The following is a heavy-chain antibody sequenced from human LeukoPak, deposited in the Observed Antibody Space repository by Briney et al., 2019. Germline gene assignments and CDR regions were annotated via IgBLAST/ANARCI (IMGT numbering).Heavy chain of an antibody. CDR2: IYYSGST. Sequence: SETLSLTCTVSGGSISSSSYYWGWIRQPPGKGLEWIGSIYYSGSTYYNPSLKSRVTVSVDTSKNQFSLKVSSVTAADTAVYYCARTNIWYHFFDYWGQGALITVSS. V-gene: IGHV4-39*07. CDR1: GGSISSSSYY. CDR3: ARTNIWYHFFDY. D-gene: IGHD2/OR15-2a*01. J-gene: IGHJ4*02.